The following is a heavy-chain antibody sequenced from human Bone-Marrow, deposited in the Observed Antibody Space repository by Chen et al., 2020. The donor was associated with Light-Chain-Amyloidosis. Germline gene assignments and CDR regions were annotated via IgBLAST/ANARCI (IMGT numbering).Heavy chain of an antibody. D-gene: IGHD1-1*01. V-gene: IGHV3-48*03. CDR3: SRDAVAPGDTDY. CDR1: GFTFPTYG. Sequence: LVESGGSLGQPVGSLRLSCAASGFTFPTYGMNWVRQAPGKGLEWVSYISAGGDSMYYADSVKGRFTVSRDDARNSLFLQMNSLRAEDTAVYYCSRDAVAPGDTDYWGQGTLVTVSS. J-gene: IGHJ4*02. CDR2: ISAGGDSM.